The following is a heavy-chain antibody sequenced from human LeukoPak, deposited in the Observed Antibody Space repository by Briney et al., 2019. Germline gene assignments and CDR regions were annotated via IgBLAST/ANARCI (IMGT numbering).Heavy chain of an antibody. CDR3: ARDLPALVEMATEIPEAFDI. J-gene: IGHJ3*02. Sequence: GASVKVSCKASGYTFTSYAMHWVRQAPGQRLEWMGWINAGNGNTKYSQKFQGRVTITRDTSASTAYMELSSLRSEDTAVYYCARDLPALVEMATEIPEAFDIWGQGTMVTVSS. CDR1: GYTFTSYA. CDR2: INAGNGNT. V-gene: IGHV1-3*01. D-gene: IGHD5-24*01.